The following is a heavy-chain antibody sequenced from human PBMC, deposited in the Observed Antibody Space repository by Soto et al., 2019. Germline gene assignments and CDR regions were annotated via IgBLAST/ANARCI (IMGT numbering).Heavy chain of an antibody. CDR1: GYTFINYY. CDR3: ARDLAAGDY. CDR2: FNPTSGST. J-gene: IGHJ4*02. Sequence: ASVKVSCKASGYTFINYYIHWVRQAPGQGLEWMGIFNPTSGSTNYAQKFQGRVILTMDTSTSTVYMELSSLRFDDTAVYYCARDLAAGDYWGQGTLVTVSS. D-gene: IGHD6-13*01. V-gene: IGHV1-46*01.